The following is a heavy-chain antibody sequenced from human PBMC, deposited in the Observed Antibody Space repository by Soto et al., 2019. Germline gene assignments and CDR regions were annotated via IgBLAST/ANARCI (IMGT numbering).Heavy chain of an antibody. CDR3: ARYCSGGSCRFDY. J-gene: IGHJ4*02. D-gene: IGHD2-15*01. CDR2: MFHSGST. CDR1: GYFISSGYY. V-gene: IGHV4-38-2*01. Sequence: SETLSLTCAVSGYFISSGYYWGWIRQPPGKGLEWIGSMFHSGSTHYNPSLKSRVTISVDTSKNHFSLRLSSVTASDTAVYYCARYCSGGSCRFDYWGQGTLVTVSP.